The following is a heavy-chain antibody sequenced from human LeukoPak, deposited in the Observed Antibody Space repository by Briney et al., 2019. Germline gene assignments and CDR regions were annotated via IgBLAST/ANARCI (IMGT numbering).Heavy chain of an antibody. CDR1: GGSISSGDYY. CDR3: AKVGYRSSTSCYWKYNWFDP. Sequence: SETLSLTCTVSGGSISSGDYYWSWIRQPPGKGLEWIGYIYYSGSTYYNPSLKSRVTISVDTSKNQFSLKLSSVTAADTAVYYCAKVGYRSSTSCYWKYNWFDPWGQGTLVTVSS. CDR2: IYYSGST. D-gene: IGHD2-2*01. J-gene: IGHJ5*02. V-gene: IGHV4-30-4*08.